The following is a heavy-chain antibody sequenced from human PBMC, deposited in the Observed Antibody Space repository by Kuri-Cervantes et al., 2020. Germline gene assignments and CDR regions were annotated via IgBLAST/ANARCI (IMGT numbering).Heavy chain of an antibody. CDR2: ISYDGGNK. CDR1: GFTFSSYA. CDR3: ARDAPYYEAYYFDY. J-gene: IGHJ4*02. V-gene: IGHV3-30-3*01. Sequence: GGSLRLSCAASGFTFSSYAMHWVRQAPGKGLEWVAVISYDGGNKYYADSVKGRFTISRDNAKNSLYLQMNSLRAEDTAVYYCARDAPYYEAYYFDYWGQGTLVTVSS. D-gene: IGHD3-3*01.